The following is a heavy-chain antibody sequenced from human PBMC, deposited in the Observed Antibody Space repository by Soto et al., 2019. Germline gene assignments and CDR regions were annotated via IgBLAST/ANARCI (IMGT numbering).Heavy chain of an antibody. CDR1: GGSISSSNW. CDR2: IYHGGTT. J-gene: IGHJ4*02. V-gene: IGHV4-4*02. CDR3: ARSAGGNSFFEY. Sequence: QVQLQESGPGLVKPSGTLSLTCAVSGGSISSSNWWSWVRQSPGKGLEWIGEIYHGGTTNYNPSLKRRVTISVDKSKDQFSLKLTSVTAADTAVYYCARSAGGNSFFEYWGQGTLVTVSS. D-gene: IGHD2-21*02.